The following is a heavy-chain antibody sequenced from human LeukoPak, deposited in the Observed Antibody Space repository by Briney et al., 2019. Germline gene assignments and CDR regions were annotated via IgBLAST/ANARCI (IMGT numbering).Heavy chain of an antibody. CDR2: IYYSGST. Sequence: PSETLSLTCTVSGGSLSSSSYYWGWLRQPPGRGLEWIGSIYYSGSTYYNPSLKSRVTISVNTSKNQFSLKLSSVTAADTAVYYCARVSRQQLAFDYWGQGTLVTVSS. CDR1: GGSLSSSSYY. J-gene: IGHJ4*02. D-gene: IGHD6-13*01. CDR3: ARVSRQQLAFDY. V-gene: IGHV4-39*07.